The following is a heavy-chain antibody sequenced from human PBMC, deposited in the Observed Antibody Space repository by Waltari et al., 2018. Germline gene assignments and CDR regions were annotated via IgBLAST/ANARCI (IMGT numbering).Heavy chain of an antibody. J-gene: IGHJ5*02. V-gene: IGHV4-34*01. D-gene: IGHD3-3*01. CDR2: INHSGST. CDR1: GGSFSGYY. CDR3: ARSPYYDFWSGYYQWFDP. Sequence: QVQLQQWGAGLLKPSETLSLTCAVYGGSFSGYYWSWIRQPPGQGLEWIGEINHSGSTNYNPSLKSRVTISVDTSKNQFSLKLSSVTAADTAVYYCARSPYYDFWSGYYQWFDPWGQGTLVTVSS.